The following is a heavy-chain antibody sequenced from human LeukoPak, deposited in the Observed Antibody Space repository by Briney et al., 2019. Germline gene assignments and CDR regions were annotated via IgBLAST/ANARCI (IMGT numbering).Heavy chain of an antibody. V-gene: IGHV6-1*01. CDR2: TYYRSKWYN. J-gene: IGHJ4*02. CDR1: GDSVSSNSAA. D-gene: IGHD6-25*01. CDR3: ARGLAAAGPANYFDS. Sequence: SQTLSLTCAISGDSVSSNSAAWNWIRQSPSRGLEWLGRTYYRSKWYNDYAVSVKSRMTIIPDTSKNQFSLQLNSVTPEDTAVYYCARGLAAAGPANYFDSWGQGTLLTVSS.